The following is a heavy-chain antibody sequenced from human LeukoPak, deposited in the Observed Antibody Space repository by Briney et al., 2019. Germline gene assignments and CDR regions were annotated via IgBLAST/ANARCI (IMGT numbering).Heavy chain of an antibody. CDR1: GFTFSDYY. CDR2: ISSSGSTI. D-gene: IGHD2-2*01. V-gene: IGHV3-11*04. Sequence: GGSLRLSCAASGFTFSDYYMSWIRQAPGKGLEWVSYISSSGSTIYYADSVKGRFTISRDNAKNSLYLQMNSLRAEDTAVYYCARVMKYTSYCSSTSCYDRWASYYMDVWGKGTTVTVSS. J-gene: IGHJ6*03. CDR3: ARVMKYTSYCSSTSCYDRWASYYMDV.